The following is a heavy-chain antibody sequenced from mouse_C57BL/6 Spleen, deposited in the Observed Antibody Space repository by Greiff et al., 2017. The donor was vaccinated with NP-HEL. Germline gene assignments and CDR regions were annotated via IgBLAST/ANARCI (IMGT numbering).Heavy chain of an antibody. D-gene: IGHD3-2*02. V-gene: IGHV1-54*01. J-gene: IGHJ4*01. CDR3: AREENSSGDSDY. CDR2: INPGSGGT. CDR1: GYAFTNYL. Sequence: QVQLQQSGAELVRPGTSVKVSCKASGYAFTNYLIEWVKQRPGQGLEWIGVINPGSGGTNYNEKFKGKATLTADKSSSTAYMQLSSLTSEDSAVYFCAREENSSGDSDYWGQGTSVTVSS.